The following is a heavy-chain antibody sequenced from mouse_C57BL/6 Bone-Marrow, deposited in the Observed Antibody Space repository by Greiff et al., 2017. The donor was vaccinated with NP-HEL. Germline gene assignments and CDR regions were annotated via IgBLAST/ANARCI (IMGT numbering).Heavy chain of an antibody. D-gene: IGHD1-1*01. CDR2: ISTYYGDA. CDR3: ARPFTTVVATRLGRRFDY. V-gene: IGHV1-67*01. CDR1: GYTFTDYA. J-gene: IGHJ2*01. Sequence: VQLQQSGPELVRPGVSVKISCKGSGYTFTDYAMHWVKQSHAKSLEWIGVISTYYGDASYNQKFKDKATMTVDKSSSTAYMELARLTSEDSAVYYCARPFTTVVATRLGRRFDYWGQGTTLTVSS.